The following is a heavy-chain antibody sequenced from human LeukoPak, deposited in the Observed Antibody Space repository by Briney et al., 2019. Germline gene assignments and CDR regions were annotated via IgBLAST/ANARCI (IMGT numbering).Heavy chain of an antibody. CDR2: IYPRDGST. CDR1: GYTFTSDY. CDR3: ARDQEGFDY. J-gene: IGHJ4*02. Sequence: ASVKVSCTASGYTFTSDYIHWVRQAPGQGLEWMGMIYPRDGSTSYAQKFQGRVTVTRDTSTSTVHMELSGLRSEDTAVYYCARDQEGFDYWGQGTLVTVSS. V-gene: IGHV1-46*01.